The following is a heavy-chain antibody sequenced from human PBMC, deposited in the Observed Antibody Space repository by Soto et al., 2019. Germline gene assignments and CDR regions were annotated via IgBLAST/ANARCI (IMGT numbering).Heavy chain of an antibody. Sequence: EVQLVESGGGLVKPGGSLRLSCAASGFSFTRYGMKWVRQAAGKGLEWVSSISSTTNYIYYGDSMKGRFTISRDNAKNSLYLEMNSLRAEDTAVYYCARESEDLTSNFDYWGQGTLVTVSS. V-gene: IGHV3-21*06. J-gene: IGHJ4*02. CDR2: ISSTTNYI. CDR1: GFSFTRYG. CDR3: ARESEDLTSNFDY.